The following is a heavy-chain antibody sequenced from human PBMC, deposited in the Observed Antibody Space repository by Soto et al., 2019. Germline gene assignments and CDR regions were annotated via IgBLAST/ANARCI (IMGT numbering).Heavy chain of an antibody. V-gene: IGHV3-20*01. D-gene: IGHD2-15*01. CDR2: VNWNGANT. CDR1: GFTFNDYG. CDR3: ARGHCSGGTCYSDAFDI. Sequence: GGSLRLSCAASGFTFNDYGMSWVRQAPGKGPEWVSSVNWNGANTGYADSVKGRFTISRDNAKKFLYLQMNNLRADDIDLSHCARGHCSGGTCYSDAFDIWGQGTMVTVSS. J-gene: IGHJ3*02.